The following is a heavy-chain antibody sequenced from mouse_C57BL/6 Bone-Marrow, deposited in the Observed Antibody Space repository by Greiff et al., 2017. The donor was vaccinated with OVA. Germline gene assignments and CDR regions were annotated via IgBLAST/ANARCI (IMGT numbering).Heavy chain of an antibody. J-gene: IGHJ1*03. V-gene: IGHV14-2*01. CDR1: GFNIKDYY. CDR3: ARRYCGSRDWYVDV. CDR2: IDPEDGET. D-gene: IGHD1-1*01. Sequence: VHVKQSGAELVKPGASVKLSCTASGFNIKDYYMHWVKQRTEQGLEWIGRIDPEDGETKYAPKFQGKATITADTSSNTADLQLSSLTSEYTAVDYCARRYCGSRDWYVDVWGTGTTVTVSS.